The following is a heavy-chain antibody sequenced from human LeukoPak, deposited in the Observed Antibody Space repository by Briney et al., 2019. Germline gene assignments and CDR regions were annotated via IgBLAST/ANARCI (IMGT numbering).Heavy chain of an antibody. J-gene: IGHJ4*02. D-gene: IGHD4-23*01. V-gene: IGHV3-48*04. CDR3: ARALWRTVVTAFGY. CDR2: ISSSSSTI. CDR1: GFTFSSYS. Sequence: PGGSLRLSCAASGFTFSSYSMNWGRQAPGKGLEWVSYISSSSSTIYYADSVKGRFTISRDNAKNSLYLQMNSLRAEDTAVYHCARALWRTVVTAFGYWGQGTLVTVSS.